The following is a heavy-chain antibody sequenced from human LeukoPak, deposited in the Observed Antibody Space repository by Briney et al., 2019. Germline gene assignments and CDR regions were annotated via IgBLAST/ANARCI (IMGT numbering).Heavy chain of an antibody. CDR1: GFTFSSYG. V-gene: IGHV3-30*18. D-gene: IGHD6-13*01. CDR3: AKDVRLGISDP. Sequence: PGRSLRLSCAASGFTFSSYGMHWVRQAPGKGLEWVAVISYDGSNKYYADSVKGRFTISRDNSKNTLYLQMNSLRAEDTAVYYCAKDVRLGISDPWGQGTLVTVSS. J-gene: IGHJ5*02. CDR2: ISYDGSNK.